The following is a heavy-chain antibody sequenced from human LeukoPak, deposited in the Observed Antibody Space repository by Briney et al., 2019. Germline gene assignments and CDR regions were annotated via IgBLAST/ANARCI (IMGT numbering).Heavy chain of an antibody. CDR1: GGSISSGDYY. D-gene: IGHD3-10*01. CDR2: IYYSGST. Sequence: PSETLSLTCTVSGGSISSGDYYWSWIRQPPGKGLEWIGYIYYSGSTYYNPSLKSRVTISVDTSKNQFSLKLSSATAADTAVYYCARDPLYYYGSGSYYTPEGFDYWGQGTLVTVSS. J-gene: IGHJ4*02. CDR3: ARDPLYYYGSGSYYTPEGFDY. V-gene: IGHV4-30-4*01.